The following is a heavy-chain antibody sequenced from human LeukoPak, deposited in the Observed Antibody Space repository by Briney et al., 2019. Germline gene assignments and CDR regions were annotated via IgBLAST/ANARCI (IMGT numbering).Heavy chain of an antibody. Sequence: PGGSLRLSCAGSGFAFSRYAMHWVRQAPGKGLEYVSAISSNGGSTHYANSVKGRFTISRDNSKNTLYLQMGSLRAEDMAVYYCASTYDYDSSGYYPFDYWGQGTLVTVSS. J-gene: IGHJ4*02. CDR3: ASTYDYDSSGYYPFDY. V-gene: IGHV3-64*01. D-gene: IGHD3-22*01. CDR1: GFAFSRYA. CDR2: ISSNGGST.